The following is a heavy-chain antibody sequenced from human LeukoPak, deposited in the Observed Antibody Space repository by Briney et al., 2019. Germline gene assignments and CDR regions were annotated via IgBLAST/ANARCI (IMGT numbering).Heavy chain of an antibody. CDR1: GYSISGGYY. V-gene: IGHV4-38-2*01. CDR3: ARRPHYYYYTDV. J-gene: IGHJ6*03. CDR2: IYHSGNT. Sequence: SETLSLTCAVSGYSISGGYYWGWIRQPPGKGLEWIGYIYHSGNTYYNPSLKSRVTMSVDTSKNQFSLKLSSVTAADTAVYYCARRPHYYYYTDVWGKGTTVTVSS.